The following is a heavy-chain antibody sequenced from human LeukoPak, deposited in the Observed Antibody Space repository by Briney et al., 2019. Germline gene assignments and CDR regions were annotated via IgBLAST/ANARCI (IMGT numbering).Heavy chain of an antibody. CDR2: IYHSGST. J-gene: IGHJ4*02. CDR3: ARTYYYDSSGYFPGN. Sequence: PSGTLSLTCAVSGGSISSSNWWSWVRQPPGKGLEWIGEIYHSGSTNYNPSLKSRVTISVDKSKNQFSLKLSSVTAADTAVYYCARTYYYDSSGYFPGNWGQGTLVTVSS. D-gene: IGHD3-22*01. V-gene: IGHV4-4*02. CDR1: GGSISSSNW.